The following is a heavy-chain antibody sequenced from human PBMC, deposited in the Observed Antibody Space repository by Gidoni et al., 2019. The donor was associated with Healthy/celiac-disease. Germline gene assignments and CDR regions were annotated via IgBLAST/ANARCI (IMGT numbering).Heavy chain of an antibody. V-gene: IGHV3-23*01. CDR3: AKDQLADQLLYFKGYFQH. Sequence: EVQLLESGGGLVQPGGSLRLSCAASGFTFSSYAMSWVRQAPGKGLEWVSAISGSGGSTYYADSVKGRFTISRDNSKNTLYLQMNSLRAEDTAVYYCAKDQLADQLLYFKGYFQHWGQGTLVTVSS. J-gene: IGHJ1*01. CDR2: ISGSGGST. CDR1: GFTFSSYA. D-gene: IGHD2-2*02.